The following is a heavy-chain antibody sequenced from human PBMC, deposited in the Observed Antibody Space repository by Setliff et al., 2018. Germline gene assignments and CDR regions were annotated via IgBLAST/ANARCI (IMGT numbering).Heavy chain of an antibody. CDR3: ARDSSGYMAFDI. Sequence: ASVKVSCKASGYTFTSYYMHWVRQAPGQGLEWMGIINPSGGSTSYAQKFQGRVTMTTDTSTSTAYMELRSLRSDDTAVYYCARDSSGYMAFDIWGQGTMVTVSS. D-gene: IGHD3-22*01. CDR2: INPSGGST. CDR1: GYTFTSYY. J-gene: IGHJ3*02. V-gene: IGHV1-46*01.